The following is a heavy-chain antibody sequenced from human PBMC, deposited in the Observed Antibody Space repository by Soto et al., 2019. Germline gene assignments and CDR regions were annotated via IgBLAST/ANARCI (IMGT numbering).Heavy chain of an antibody. CDR3: ARGGGVYYFDY. D-gene: IGHD2-8*02. CDR1: GGSISSYY. J-gene: IGHJ4*02. V-gene: IGHV4-59*01. CDR2: IYYSGIT. Sequence: PSETLSLTCTVSGGSISSYYWSWIRQPPGKGLEWIGYIYYSGITDYNPSLKSRVTISLDTSKSQFSLKLSSVTAADTAVYYCARGGGVYYFDYWGQGTLVTVSS.